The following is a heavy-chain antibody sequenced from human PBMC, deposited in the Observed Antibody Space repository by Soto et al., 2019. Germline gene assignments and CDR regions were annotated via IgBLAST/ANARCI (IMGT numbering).Heavy chain of an antibody. J-gene: IGHJ4*02. D-gene: IGHD6-13*01. CDR3: AKRDVSNCSWNFDY. CDR1: GFTFSRYG. Sequence: QVQLVESGGGVVQPGRSLRLSCAASGFTFSRYGMHWVRQAPGKGLEWVAVISYDGSNKYYADSVKGRFTISGDNSKNTLSMQMNRPGAEDTAVYYCAKRDVSNCSWNFDYWGQGTLVTVAS. CDR2: ISYDGSNK. V-gene: IGHV3-30*18.